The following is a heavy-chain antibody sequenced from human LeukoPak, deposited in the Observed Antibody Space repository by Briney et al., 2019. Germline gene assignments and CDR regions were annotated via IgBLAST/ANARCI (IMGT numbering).Heavy chain of an antibody. CDR1: GFTFGDYT. CDR3: TRARFSGYTYGHHY. CDR2: IRSKAYGGTT. V-gene: IGHV3-49*04. D-gene: IGHD5-18*01. Sequence: GGSLRLSCTASGFTFGDYTMSWVRQAPGMGLEWVGFIRSKAYGGTTDYAASVEGRFTISRDDYKSIAYLQINSLKTEDTAVYYCTRARFSGYTYGHHYWGQGTLVTVSS. J-gene: IGHJ4*02.